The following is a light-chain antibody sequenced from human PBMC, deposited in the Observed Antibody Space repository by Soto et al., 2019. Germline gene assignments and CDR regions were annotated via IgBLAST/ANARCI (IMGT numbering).Light chain of an antibody. Sequence: DIQMTQSPSTLSASVGDRVSITCRASQTISTWLAWYQQRPGKAPRLLIYDASTLESGVPSTFSGSGSGTEFTLTISSLQPDDFATYNCQQYSSYPWTFGHGTRVEIK. V-gene: IGKV1-5*01. CDR1: QTISTW. CDR3: QQYSSYPWT. J-gene: IGKJ1*01. CDR2: DAS.